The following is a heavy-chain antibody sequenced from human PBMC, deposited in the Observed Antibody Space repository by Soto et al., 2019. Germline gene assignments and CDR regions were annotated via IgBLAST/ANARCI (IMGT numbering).Heavy chain of an antibody. CDR1: GFTFSNYA. V-gene: IGHV3-23*01. CDR3: GKAYFVWSIEQPYYFDF. J-gene: IGHJ4*02. D-gene: IGHD3-16*01. Sequence: EVQLLDSGGGLVQPGGSLRLSCAASGFTFSNYAMTWVRQGPGKGLEWVSGISGSGGRSYYADSVKGRFTISRDNSKSTLYLQMKSLRAEDTSVYYCGKAYFVWSIEQPYYFDFWGQGNLVTVSS. CDR2: ISGSGGRS.